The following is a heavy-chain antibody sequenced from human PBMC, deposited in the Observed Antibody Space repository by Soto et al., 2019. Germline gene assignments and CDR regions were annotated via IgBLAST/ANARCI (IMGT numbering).Heavy chain of an antibody. CDR3: AGDQGPNYMAV. CDR2: ISGRDGNI. J-gene: IGHJ6*03. CDR1: GFTFSDSF. V-gene: IGHV3-11*01. Sequence: QVQLVESGGGLVKPGGSLRLSCAASGFTFSDSFMSWSRQTPGKGLERLSYISGRDGNIYYADSGRGRFTISRDNAKNSVDLQMNSLSAEDTAVYYCAGDQGPNYMAVWGKGTTGTVS.